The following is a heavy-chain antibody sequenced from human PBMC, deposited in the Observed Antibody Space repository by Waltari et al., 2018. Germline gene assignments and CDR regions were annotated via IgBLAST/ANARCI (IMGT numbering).Heavy chain of an antibody. CDR1: GFTVSSNY. D-gene: IGHD3-16*01. CDR3: ARVGYLGGFDY. J-gene: IGHJ4*02. V-gene: IGHV3-53*01. Sequence: EVQLVESGGGLIQPGGSLRLSCAASGFTVSSNYMSWVRLAQGKGREWVSVIYSGCSTYYADSVKGRFTISRDNSKNTLYLQMNSLRAEDTAVYYCARVGYLGGFDYWGQGTLVTVSS. CDR2: IYSGCST.